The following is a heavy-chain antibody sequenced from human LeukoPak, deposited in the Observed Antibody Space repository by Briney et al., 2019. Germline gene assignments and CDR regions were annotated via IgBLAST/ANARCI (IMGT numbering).Heavy chain of an antibody. Sequence: GGSLRLSCAASGFTFSSYAMSWVRQAPGKGLEWVSAISGSGGSTYYADSAKGRFTISRDNSKNTLYLQMNSLRAEDTAVYYCARTTEDNYFDYWGQGTLVTVSS. D-gene: IGHD2-15*01. J-gene: IGHJ4*02. CDR2: ISGSGGST. V-gene: IGHV3-23*01. CDR1: GFTFSSYA. CDR3: ARTTEDNYFDY.